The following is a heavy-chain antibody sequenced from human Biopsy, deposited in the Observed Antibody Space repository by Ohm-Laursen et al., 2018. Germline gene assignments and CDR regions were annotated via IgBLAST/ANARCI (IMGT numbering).Heavy chain of an antibody. D-gene: IGHD5-18*01. CDR1: GDSLTSGPEN. Sequence: SDTLSLTWTVSGDSLTSGPENWSWIRQPPGKRLEWIGNIYYSGSTNFNPSLKSRVTISVDTSKNQFSLKLSSVTAADTAVYFCARGSSYGYDFDYWGQGTLVAVSS. CDR3: ARGSSYGYDFDY. V-gene: IGHV4-61*01. J-gene: IGHJ4*02. CDR2: IYYSGST.